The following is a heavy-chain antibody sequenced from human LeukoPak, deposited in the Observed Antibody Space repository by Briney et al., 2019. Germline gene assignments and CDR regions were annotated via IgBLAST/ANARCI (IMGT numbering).Heavy chain of an antibody. CDR2: IIPIFGTA. V-gene: IGHV1-69*06. Sequence: GASVKVSCKASGGTFSSYAISWVRQAPGQGLEWMGGIIPIFGTATYAQKFQGRVTITADKSTSTAYMELSSLRSEDTAVYYCARGYRGSSSWFDYWGQGTLVTVSS. CDR3: ARGYRGSSSWFDY. CDR1: GGTFSSYA. D-gene: IGHD6-13*01. J-gene: IGHJ4*02.